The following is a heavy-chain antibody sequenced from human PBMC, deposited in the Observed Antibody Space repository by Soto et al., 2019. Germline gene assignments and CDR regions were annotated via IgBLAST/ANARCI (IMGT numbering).Heavy chain of an antibody. Sequence: QVQLVQSGAEVKKPGASVKVSCKASGYTFTSYDINWVRQATGQGLEWMGWMNPNSGNTGYAQKFQGRVTMTRNTSTXTGYMGLSRLRSEDTAVYYCARRAIAVAGNNWFDPWGQGTLVTVSS. J-gene: IGHJ5*02. CDR2: MNPNSGNT. D-gene: IGHD6-19*01. CDR3: ARRAIAVAGNNWFDP. V-gene: IGHV1-8*01. CDR1: GYTFTSYD.